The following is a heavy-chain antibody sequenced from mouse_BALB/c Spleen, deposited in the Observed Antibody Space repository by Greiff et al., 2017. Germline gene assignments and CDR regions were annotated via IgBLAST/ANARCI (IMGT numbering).Heavy chain of an antibody. Sequence: EVQGVESGGGLVQPGGSRKLSCAASGFTFSSFGMHWVRQAPEKGLEWVAYISSGSSTIYYADTVKGRFTISRDNPKNTLFLQMTSLRSEDTAMYYCARDYGYYYAMDYWGQGTSVTVSS. CDR2: ISSGSSTI. CDR3: ARDYGYYYAMDY. V-gene: IGHV5-17*02. CDR1: GFTFSSFG. D-gene: IGHD1-2*01. J-gene: IGHJ4*01.